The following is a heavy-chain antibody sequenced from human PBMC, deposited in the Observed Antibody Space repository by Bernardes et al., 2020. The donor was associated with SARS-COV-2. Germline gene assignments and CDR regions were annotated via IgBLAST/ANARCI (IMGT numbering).Heavy chain of an antibody. CDR3: ATAVVHVAAVGTVGNFDF. CDR1: GYTLNAVS. CDR2: SHAEDDET. Sequence: ASVKVSCKISGYTLNAVSMHWVRQAPGEGLEWMGGSHAEDDETLYARKFQGRVTMTEDTSIDTAYMELSSLTSEDTAVYYCATAVVHVAAVGTVGNFDFWGQGTLVTVSS. D-gene: IGHD6-13*01. J-gene: IGHJ4*02. V-gene: IGHV1-24*01.